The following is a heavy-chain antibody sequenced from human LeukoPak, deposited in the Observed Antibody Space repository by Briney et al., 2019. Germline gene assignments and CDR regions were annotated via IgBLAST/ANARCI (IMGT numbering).Heavy chain of an antibody. CDR1: GGSIRIGTYY. CDR2: MYTSGKT. CDR3: ARCMTLRWCDT. J-gene: IGHJ5*02. Sequence: SETLSLTCTVSGGSIRIGTYYWSWMRLPAGKGLEWIGRMYTSGKTTYNASFKSRVTISSGTSNSQVDLSLSSVTAADTAMYHCARCMTLRWCDTWGQGSLVTVSS. V-gene: IGHV4-61*02.